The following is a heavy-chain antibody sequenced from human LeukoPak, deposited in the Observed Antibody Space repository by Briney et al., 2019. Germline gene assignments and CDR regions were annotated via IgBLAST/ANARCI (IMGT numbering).Heavy chain of an antibody. J-gene: IGHJ4*02. V-gene: IGHV1-8*01. D-gene: IGHD3-22*01. CDR1: GYTFTSYD. CDR2: MNPNSGNT. Sequence: ASVNVSCKASGYTFTSYDINWVRQATGQGLEWMGWMNPNSGNTGYAQKFQGRVTMTRNTSISTAYMELSSLRSEDTAVYYCVISYYYDSSGYFYDYNYWGQGTLVTVSS. CDR3: VISYYYDSSGYFYDYNY.